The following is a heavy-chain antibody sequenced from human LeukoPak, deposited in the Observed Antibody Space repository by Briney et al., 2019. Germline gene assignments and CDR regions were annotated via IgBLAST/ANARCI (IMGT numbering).Heavy chain of an antibody. V-gene: IGHV6-1*01. Sequence: SQTLSLTCAISGDSVSSNSAAWNWIRQSPSRGLEWLGRTYFRSKWYNDYAVSVRGRITVNPDTSKNQFSLHLNSVTPEDTAVYYCARRLTQYDCFDPWGQGILVTVSS. CDR1: GDSVSSNSAA. CDR2: TYFRSKWYN. J-gene: IGHJ5*02. D-gene: IGHD2-2*01. CDR3: ARRLTQYDCFDP.